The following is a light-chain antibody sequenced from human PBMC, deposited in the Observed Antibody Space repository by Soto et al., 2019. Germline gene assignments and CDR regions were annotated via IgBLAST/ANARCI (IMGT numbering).Light chain of an antibody. CDR3: QQYNNWPL. CDR1: QSVSSN. J-gene: IGKJ1*01. Sequence: EIVMTQSPVTLSVSPGERATLSCRASQSVSSNLAWYQQKPGQAPRLLIYGASTRATGIPARFSGSGSGTEFTLTFSSLQSEDYAVYYCQQYNNWPLFGQGTKVDIK. CDR2: GAS. V-gene: IGKV3-15*01.